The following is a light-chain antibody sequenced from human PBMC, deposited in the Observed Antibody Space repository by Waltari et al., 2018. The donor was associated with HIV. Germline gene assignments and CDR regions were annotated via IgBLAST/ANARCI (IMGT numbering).Light chain of an antibody. J-gene: IGKJ2*01. Sequence: EVVMTQSPATLSVSPGESATLSCRASQSVSTNLAWYQQKPGQAPRLLIYDASTGVTGLPARFSGSGSGTEFTLTISSLQSEDFALYYCQQYKNWPLYTFGQGTKLEI. CDR3: QQYKNWPLYT. CDR2: DAS. V-gene: IGKV3-15*01. CDR1: QSVSTN.